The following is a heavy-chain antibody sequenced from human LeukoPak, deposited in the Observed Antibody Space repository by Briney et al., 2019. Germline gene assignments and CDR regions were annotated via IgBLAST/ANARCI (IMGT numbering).Heavy chain of an antibody. D-gene: IGHD5-24*01. CDR2: IYYSGST. Sequence: SGTLSLTCAVSGGSISSSYYWSWIRQPPGKGLEWIGYIYYSGSTNYNPSLKSRVTISVDTSKNQFSLKPSSVTAADTAVYYCARARDGYIFDYWGQGTLVTVSS. CDR3: ARARDGYIFDY. CDR1: GGSISSSYY. J-gene: IGHJ4*02. V-gene: IGHV4-61*01.